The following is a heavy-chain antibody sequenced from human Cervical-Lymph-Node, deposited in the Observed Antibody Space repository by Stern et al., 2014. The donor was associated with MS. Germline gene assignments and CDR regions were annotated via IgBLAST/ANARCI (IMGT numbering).Heavy chain of an antibody. J-gene: IGHJ5*02. Sequence: VQLVESGAEVKKPGASVKVSCKASGYTFTSYGISWVRQAPGQGLAWMGRISAYNGNTNYEKKLQGRVTMTTDPSTGTDYMELRSLRSDDTAVYYCARQVVPAHYLFGPWGQGTLVTVSS. V-gene: IGHV1-18*04. D-gene: IGHD2-2*01. CDR1: GYTFTSYG. CDR3: ARQVVPAHYLFGP. CDR2: ISAYNGNT.